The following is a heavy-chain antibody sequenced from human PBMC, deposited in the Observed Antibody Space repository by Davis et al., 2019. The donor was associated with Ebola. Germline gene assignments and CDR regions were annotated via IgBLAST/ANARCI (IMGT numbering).Heavy chain of an antibody. V-gene: IGHV3-15*01. J-gene: IGHJ6*03. CDR3: TTVTVYCSSTSCYYMDV. CDR1: GFTFSNAW. D-gene: IGHD2-2*01. CDR2: IKSKTDGGTT. Sequence: GESLKISCAASGFTFSNAWMSWVRQAPGKGLEWVGRIKSKTDGGTTDYAAPVKGRFTISRDDSKNTLYLQMNSLKTEDTAVYYCTTVTVYCSSTSCYYMDVWGKGTTVTVSS.